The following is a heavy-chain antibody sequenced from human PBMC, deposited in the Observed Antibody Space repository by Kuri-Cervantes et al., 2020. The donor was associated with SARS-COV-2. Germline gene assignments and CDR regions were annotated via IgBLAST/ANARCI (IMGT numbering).Heavy chain of an antibody. CDR2: ISAYNGNT. D-gene: IGHD3-10*01. J-gene: IGHJ4*02. CDR3: ARDVAPTILWFGEFPPSGDY. CDR1: GYTFTSYD. V-gene: IGHV1-18*01. Sequence: ASVKVSCKASGYTFTSYDINWVRQATGQGLEWMGWISAYNGNTNYAQKLQGRVTMTTDTSTSTDYMELRSLRSDDTAVYYFARDVAPTILWFGEFPPSGDYWGQGTLVTVSS.